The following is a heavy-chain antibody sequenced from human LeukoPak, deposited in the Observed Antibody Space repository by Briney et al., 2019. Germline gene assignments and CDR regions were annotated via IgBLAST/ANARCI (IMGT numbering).Heavy chain of an antibody. CDR1: GFTFSNYW. CDR2: IKQDGSDK. J-gene: IGHJ4*02. D-gene: IGHD5-18*01. CDR3: AKLGEGGYSYDYLPYYFDY. Sequence: PGGSLRLSCEASGFTFSNYWMTWVRQAPGKGLEWVAIIKQDGSDKYYVDSVKGRFTISRDNAKNSLYLQMNSLRPEDTAVYYCAKLGEGGYSYDYLPYYFDYWGQGTLVTVSS. V-gene: IGHV3-7*01.